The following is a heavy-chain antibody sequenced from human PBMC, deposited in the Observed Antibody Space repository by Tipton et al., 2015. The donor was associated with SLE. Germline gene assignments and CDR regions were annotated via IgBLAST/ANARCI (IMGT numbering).Heavy chain of an antibody. CDR3: ARDFGYSSAWVAEFDY. D-gene: IGHD6-19*01. Sequence: TLSLTCTVSGGSISGDYWSWIRQPAGRGPEWIGHIDSSGNTDYSPSLKSRVTMSVDTSRNQIYLKLSSVTAADTAVYYCARDFGYSSAWVAEFDYWGQGTLVTVSS. CDR2: IDSSGNT. V-gene: IGHV4-4*07. J-gene: IGHJ4*02. CDR1: GGSISGDY.